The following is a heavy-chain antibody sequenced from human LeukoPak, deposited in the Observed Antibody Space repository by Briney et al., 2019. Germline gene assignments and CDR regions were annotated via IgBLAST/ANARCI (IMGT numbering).Heavy chain of an antibody. D-gene: IGHD3-3*01. Sequence: GGSLRLSCAASGFTFSSYWMSWVRQAPGKGLEWVANIKEDGSEKYYVDSVKGRFAISRDNAKNSLYLQMNSLRAEDTAVYYCADGEGPPLNYGAGETLVTVSS. V-gene: IGHV3-7*01. CDR3: ADGEGPPLNY. CDR1: GFTFSSYW. J-gene: IGHJ4*02. CDR2: IKEDGSEK.